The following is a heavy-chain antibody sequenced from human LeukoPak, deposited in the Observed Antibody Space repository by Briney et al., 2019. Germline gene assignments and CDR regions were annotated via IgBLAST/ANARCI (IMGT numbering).Heavy chain of an antibody. CDR2: IYYSGST. Sequence: SETLSLTCTVSGGSISSSSYYWGWIRQPPGKGLEWIGSIYYSGSTYYNPSLKSRVTISVYTSKNQFSLKLSSVTAADTAVYYCANTYGDYVLYFDYWGQGTLVTVSS. V-gene: IGHV4-39*01. J-gene: IGHJ4*02. D-gene: IGHD4-17*01. CDR3: ANTYGDYVLYFDY. CDR1: GGSISSSSYY.